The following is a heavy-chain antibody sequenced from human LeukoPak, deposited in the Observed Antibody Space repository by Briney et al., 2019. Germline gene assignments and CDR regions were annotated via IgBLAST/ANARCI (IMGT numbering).Heavy chain of an antibody. J-gene: IGHJ4*02. CDR3: ARSPYYYGSGSYPDY. CDR1: GGSISSYY. V-gene: IGHV4-59*01. CDR2: IYYSGST. Sequence: SETLSLTCTVSGGSISSYYWSWIRQPPGQGLEWIGYIYYSGSTNYNPSLTSRVTISVYTFKNQFSLKLSSVTAADTAVYYCARSPYYYGSGSYPDYWGQGTLVTVSS. D-gene: IGHD3-10*01.